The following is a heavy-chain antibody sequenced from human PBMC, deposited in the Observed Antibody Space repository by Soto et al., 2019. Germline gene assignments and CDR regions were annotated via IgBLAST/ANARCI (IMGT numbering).Heavy chain of an antibody. V-gene: IGHV4-31*03. CDR1: GGSISSGGYY. Sequence: PSETLSLTCTVSGGSISSGGYYWSWIRQHPGKGLEWIGYIYYSGSTYYNPSLKSRVTISVDTSKNQFSLKLSSVTAADTAVYYCARAKEDFWSATTTRQVDYWGQGTLVTVSS. D-gene: IGHD3-3*01. J-gene: IGHJ4*02. CDR2: IYYSGST. CDR3: ARAKEDFWSATTTRQVDY.